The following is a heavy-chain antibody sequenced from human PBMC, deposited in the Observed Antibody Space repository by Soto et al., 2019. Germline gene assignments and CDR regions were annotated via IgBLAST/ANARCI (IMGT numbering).Heavy chain of an antibody. J-gene: IGHJ6*02. CDR3: ATQSYSNSGAYYYYAMDV. Sequence: PSETLSLTCAVSGGSISSGGYSWSWMRQPPGKGLEWIGYIYQSGSTYYNPSLKSRVTISVDRSRNQFSLKLSSVTAADTAVYFCATQSYSNSGAYYYYAMDVWGQGTTVTV. D-gene: IGHD4-4*01. V-gene: IGHV4-30-2*01. CDR1: GGSISSGGYS. CDR2: IYQSGST.